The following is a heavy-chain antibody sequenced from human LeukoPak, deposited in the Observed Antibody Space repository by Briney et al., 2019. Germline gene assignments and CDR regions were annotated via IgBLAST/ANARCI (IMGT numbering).Heavy chain of an antibody. Sequence: SETLSLTCAVYGGSLSGYYWSWIRQPPGKGLEWIGEINHSGSTNYNPSPKSRVTISVDTSKNQLSLRLSSMIAADTAVYYCARQWLVSTLFDYWVQGTLVSVSS. CDR3: ARQWLVSTLFDY. V-gene: IGHV4-34*01. CDR2: INHSGST. J-gene: IGHJ4*02. CDR1: GGSLSGYY. D-gene: IGHD6-19*01.